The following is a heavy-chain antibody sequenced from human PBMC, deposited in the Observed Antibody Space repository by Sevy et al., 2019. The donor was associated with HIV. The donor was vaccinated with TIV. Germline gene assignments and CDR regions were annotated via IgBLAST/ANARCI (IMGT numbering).Heavy chain of an antibody. CDR2: ISTYSGET. CDR1: GYTFTTYP. CDR3: ARDSDGSGHYYADYFDY. J-gene: IGHJ4*02. Sequence: ASVKVSCKASGYTFTTYPIGWVRQAPGQGLAWMGWISTYSGETRDAQKFQGRATMTTDTSTSTAYLELRSLRSDDTAVDYCARDSDGSGHYYADYFDYWGQGTLVTVSS. D-gene: IGHD3-22*01. V-gene: IGHV1-18*01.